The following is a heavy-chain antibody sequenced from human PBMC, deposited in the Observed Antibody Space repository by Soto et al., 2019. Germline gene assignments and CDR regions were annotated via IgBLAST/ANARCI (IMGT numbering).Heavy chain of an antibody. Sequence: SVKFSCKASGGTFSSYAISWVRQAPGQGLEWMGGIIPIFGTANYAQKFQGRVTITADESTSTAYMELSSLRSEDTAVYYCARVGYYFTYYFGYWGQGTLVTVSS. CDR1: GGTFSSYA. V-gene: IGHV1-69*13. CDR2: IIPIFGTA. J-gene: IGHJ4*02. CDR3: ARVGYYFTYYFGY. D-gene: IGHD3-22*01.